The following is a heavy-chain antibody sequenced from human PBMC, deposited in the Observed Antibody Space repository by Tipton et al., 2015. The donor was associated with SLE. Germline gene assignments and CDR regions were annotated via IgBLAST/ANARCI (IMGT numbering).Heavy chain of an antibody. CDR1: GFTFDDYA. CDR3: VKANSGVPPFDH. D-gene: IGHD1-26*01. J-gene: IGHJ4*02. V-gene: IGHV3-9*01. CDR2: ITWNSNMI. Sequence: SLRLSCAASGFTFDDYAMHWIRQAPGKGLEWVSRITWNSNMIDYADSVRGRFTISRDNTKNSLYLEMNSLRPGDTAFYYCVKANSGVPPFDHWGQGTLVTVSS.